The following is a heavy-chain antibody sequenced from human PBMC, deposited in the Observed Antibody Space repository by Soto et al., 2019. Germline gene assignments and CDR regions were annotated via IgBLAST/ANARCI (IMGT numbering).Heavy chain of an antibody. J-gene: IGHJ4*02. CDR3: ARDTGDGGLMVDS. V-gene: IGHV4-4*08. D-gene: IGHD2-8*01. Sequence: PSETLSLTCSVSGGSITASYWSWIRQSPGKGLEWIGYIYFTGITTYSPSLESRVTISLDTPKNQSSLRLRSVTAADTAVYYCARDTGDGGLMVDSWGRGTLVTVSS. CDR2: IYFTGIT. CDR1: GGSITASY.